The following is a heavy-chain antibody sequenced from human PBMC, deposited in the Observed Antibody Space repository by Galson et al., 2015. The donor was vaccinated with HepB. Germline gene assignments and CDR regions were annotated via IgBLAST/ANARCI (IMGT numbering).Heavy chain of an antibody. J-gene: IGHJ4*02. V-gene: IGHV1-18*01. CDR2: ISVYNGNT. CDR3: ARARYSSSPPDY. CDR1: GYTFSNYG. D-gene: IGHD6-6*01. Sequence: QSGAEVKEPGASVKVSCKASGYTFSNYGISRVRQAPGQGLEWMGWISVYNGNTNYAQKFQGRVTMTTDTSTSTAYMELRSLRSDDTAVYYCARARYSSSPPDYWGQGTLVTVSS.